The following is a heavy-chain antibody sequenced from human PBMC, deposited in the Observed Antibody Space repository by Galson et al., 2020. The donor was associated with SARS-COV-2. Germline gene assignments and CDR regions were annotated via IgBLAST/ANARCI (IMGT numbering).Heavy chain of an antibody. CDR3: ARGDYFGAGTYLYYGMDV. V-gene: IGHV4-30-2*01. CDR2: VYHTGTT. CDR1: GGSVRSGSVS. J-gene: IGHJ6*02. D-gene: IGHD3-10*01. Sequence: SETLSLTCAVSGGSVRSGSVSWNWIRQPTGKGLEWIGYVYHTGTTYYSPSLKSRVTISLDRSKNQFSLKLTSVTAADTAVYYCARGDYFGAGTYLYYGMDVWGQGTTVAVSS.